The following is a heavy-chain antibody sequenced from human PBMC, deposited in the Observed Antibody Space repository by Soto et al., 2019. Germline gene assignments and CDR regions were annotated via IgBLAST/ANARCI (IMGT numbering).Heavy chain of an antibody. CDR2: INPSGGST. V-gene: IGHV1-46*01. CDR3: ARGLGGDCSGGSCFPGYYYYGMDV. J-gene: IGHJ6*02. Sequence: QVQLVQSGAEVKKPGASVKVSCKASGYTFTSYYMHWVRQAPGQGLEWMGIINPSGGSTSYAQKLQGRVTMTRDTSTSTVYMELSSLRSEDTAVYYCARGLGGDCSGGSCFPGYYYYGMDVWGQGTTVTVSS. CDR1: GYTFTSYY. D-gene: IGHD2-15*01.